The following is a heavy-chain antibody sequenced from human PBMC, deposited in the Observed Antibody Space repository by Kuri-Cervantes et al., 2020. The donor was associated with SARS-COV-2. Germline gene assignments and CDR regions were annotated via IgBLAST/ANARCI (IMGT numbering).Heavy chain of an antibody. CDR3: AKGGSWDYSNYEIYYYGMDV. Sequence: GESLKISCAASGCTFSSYAMHWVRQAPGKGLEWVAVISYDGSNKYYADSVKGRFTISRDNSKNTLYLQMNSLRAEDTAVYYCAKGGSWDYSNYEIYYYGMDVWGQGTMVTVSS. D-gene: IGHD4-11*01. CDR2: ISYDGSNK. V-gene: IGHV3-30*04. CDR1: GCTFSSYA. J-gene: IGHJ6*02.